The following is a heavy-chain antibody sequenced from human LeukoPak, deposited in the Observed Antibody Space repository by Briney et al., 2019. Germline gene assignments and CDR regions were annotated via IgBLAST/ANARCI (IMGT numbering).Heavy chain of an antibody. CDR2: ISYDGSNK. CDR3: ARDRDIAAAADPNWFDP. J-gene: IGHJ5*02. CDR1: GFTFSSYA. Sequence: GGSLRLSCAASGFTFSSYAMHWVRQAPGKGLEWVAVISYDGSNKYYADSVKGRFTISRDNSKNTLYLQMNSLRAEDTAVYYCARDRDIAAAADPNWFDPWGQGTLVTVS. V-gene: IGHV3-30-3*01. D-gene: IGHD6-13*01.